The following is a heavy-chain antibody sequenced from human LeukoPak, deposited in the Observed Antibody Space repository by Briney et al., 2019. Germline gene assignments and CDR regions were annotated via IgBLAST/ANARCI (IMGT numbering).Heavy chain of an antibody. Sequence: ASVKVSCKASGYTFTSYYMHWVRQAPGQGLEWMGIINPSGGSTSYAQKFQGRVTMTRDTSTSTVYMELSSLRAEDTAVYYCARDPYSGYYGDYYYYYMDVWGKGTTVTISS. CDR3: ARDPYSGYYGDYYYYYMDV. CDR2: INPSGGST. J-gene: IGHJ6*03. V-gene: IGHV1-46*01. D-gene: IGHD5-12*01. CDR1: GYTFTSYY.